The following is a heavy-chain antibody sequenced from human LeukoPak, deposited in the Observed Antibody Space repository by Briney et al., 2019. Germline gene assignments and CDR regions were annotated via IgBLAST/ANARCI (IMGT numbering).Heavy chain of an antibody. CDR2: IIPILGIA. J-gene: IGHJ5*02. Sequence: ASVKVSCKASGGTFSSYTISWVRQAPGQGLEWMGRIIPILGIANYAQKFQGRVTITADKPTSTAYMELSSLRSEDTAVYYCARDRGVGIVVVPAAIGSWFDPWGQGTLVTVSS. CDR3: ARDRGVGIVVVPAAIGSWFDP. D-gene: IGHD2-2*02. V-gene: IGHV1-69*04. CDR1: GGTFSSYT.